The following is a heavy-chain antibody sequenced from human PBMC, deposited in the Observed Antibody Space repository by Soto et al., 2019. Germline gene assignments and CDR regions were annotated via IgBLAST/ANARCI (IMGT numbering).Heavy chain of an antibody. CDR3: AKRSSSSTFDY. D-gene: IGHD6-6*01. V-gene: IGHV3-23*01. J-gene: IGHJ4*02. CDR1: GFTFSSYV. Sequence: EVQLLESGGGLVQPGESLRLSCAASGFTFSSYVMSWVRQAPGKGLEWVSVISGSDDSTYYADSVKGRFTISRDNSKTTLYLQMNSLRAEDTAVYFCAKRSSSSTFDYWGQGTLVTVSS. CDR2: ISGSDDST.